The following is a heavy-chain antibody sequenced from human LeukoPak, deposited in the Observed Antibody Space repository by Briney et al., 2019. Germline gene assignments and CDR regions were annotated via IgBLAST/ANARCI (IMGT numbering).Heavy chain of an antibody. CDR1: GGSVSSGSYY. D-gene: IGHD2-2*01. Sequence: SETLPLTCTVSGGSVSSGSYYWSWIRQPPGKGLEWIGYIYYSGSTNYNPSLKSRVTISVDTSKNQFSLKLSSVTAADTAVYYCARAIYCSSTSCYFGFASWFDPWGQGTLVTVSS. J-gene: IGHJ5*02. V-gene: IGHV4-61*01. CDR2: IYYSGST. CDR3: ARAIYCSSTSCYFGFASWFDP.